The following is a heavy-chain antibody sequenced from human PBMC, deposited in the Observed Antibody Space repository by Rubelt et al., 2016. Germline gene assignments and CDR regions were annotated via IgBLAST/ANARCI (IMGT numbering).Heavy chain of an antibody. Sequence: QVQLQESGPGLVKPSETLSLSCTVSGDSINNNYWSWIRQPPGSGLEWIGYIHYSGTTKYNPSLKSRVTISVDTSKNQFSLKLSPVTAADSAVYYCVRHHRRSCTGDCFAFDIWGQGTMVTVSS. CDR3: VRHHRRSCTGDCFAFDI. J-gene: IGHJ3*02. V-gene: IGHV4-59*08. D-gene: IGHD2-8*02. CDR1: GDSINNNY. CDR2: IHYSGTT.